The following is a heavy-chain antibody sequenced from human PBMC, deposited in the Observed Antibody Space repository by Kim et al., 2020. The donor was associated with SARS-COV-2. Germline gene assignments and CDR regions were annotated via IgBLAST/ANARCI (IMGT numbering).Heavy chain of an antibody. Sequence: SETLSLTCTVSGGSISSYYWSWIRQPPGKGLEWIGYIYYSGSTNYNPSLKSRVTISVDTSKNQFSLKLSSVTAADTAVYYCARDHSGYDSYFDYWGQGTLVTVSS. CDR2: IYYSGST. J-gene: IGHJ4*02. D-gene: IGHD5-12*01. CDR3: ARDHSGYDSYFDY. CDR1: GGSISSYY. V-gene: IGHV4-59*13.